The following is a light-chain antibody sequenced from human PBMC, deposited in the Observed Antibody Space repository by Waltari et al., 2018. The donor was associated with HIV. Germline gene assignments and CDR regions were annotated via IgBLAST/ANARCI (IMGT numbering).Light chain of an antibody. V-gene: IGLV3-16*01. CDR3: LSADNSGTYWM. J-gene: IGLJ3*02. CDR2: NDS. CDR1: ALPKKY. Sequence: SYELTQPPSVSVSLGQMARITCSGEALPKKYTYWYQQKPGQAPVLAIYNDSERPAGIPERFSGSSSGTIVTLTISGVQAEDEADYYCLSADNSGTYWMFGGGTKLTVL.